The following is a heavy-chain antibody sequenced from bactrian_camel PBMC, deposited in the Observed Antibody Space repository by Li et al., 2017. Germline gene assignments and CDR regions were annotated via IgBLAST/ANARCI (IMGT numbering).Heavy chain of an antibody. D-gene: IGHD5*01. J-gene: IGHJ4*01. CDR2: IDRHGRA. CDR1: GDTYSSHC. CDR3: TNHNVGFEY. Sequence: HVQLVESGGGSVQSGGSLRLSCVASGDTYSSHCMGWFRQAPGKGREGVASIDRHGRANYVESVKGRFTISQDKDKNMLYLQLNSLKLEDMAMYFCTNHNVGFEYWGQGTQVTVS. V-gene: IGHV3S1*01.